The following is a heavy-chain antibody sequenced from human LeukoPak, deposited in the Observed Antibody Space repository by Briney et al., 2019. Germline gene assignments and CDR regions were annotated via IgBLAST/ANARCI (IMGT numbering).Heavy chain of an antibody. CDR3: ARLVNYGYSDY. CDR2: IHYDGRT. Sequence: SETLSLTCTVSGGSTSGRYWTWIRQPPGKGPEWIGYIHYDGRTNYNPSFKNRVIISLDTSNNQFSLNLKSVTAADTAAYYCARLVNYGYSDYWGQGTLVTVSS. J-gene: IGHJ4*02. D-gene: IGHD3-22*01. V-gene: IGHV4-59*11. CDR1: GGSTSGRY.